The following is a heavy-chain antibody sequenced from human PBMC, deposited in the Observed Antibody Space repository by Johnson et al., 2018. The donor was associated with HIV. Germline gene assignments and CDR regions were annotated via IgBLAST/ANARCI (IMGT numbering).Heavy chain of an antibody. J-gene: IGHJ3*02. CDR2: LSGSGGST. D-gene: IGHD1-7*01. CDR1: GFTFSSYG. Sequence: VQLVESGGGVVQPGGSLRVSCAASGFTFSSYGLSWVRQAPGKGLEWVSALSGSGGSTFYADTMKGRFTISRDNSKSTLYLQMNSLRAEDTAVYYCARRGNYLADAFDIWGQGTMVTVSS. CDR3: ARRGNYLADAFDI. V-gene: IGHV3-23*04.